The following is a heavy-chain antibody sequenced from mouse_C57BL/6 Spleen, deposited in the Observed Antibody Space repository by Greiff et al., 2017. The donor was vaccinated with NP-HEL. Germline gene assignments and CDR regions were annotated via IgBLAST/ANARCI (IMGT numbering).Heavy chain of an antibody. J-gene: IGHJ3*01. Sequence: QVHVKQPGTELVKPGASVKLSCKASGYTFTSYWMHWVKQRPGQGLEWIGNINPSNGGTNYNEKFKSKATLTVDKSSSTAYMQLSSLTSEDSAVYYCASTTVVGEGWFAYWGQGTLVTVSA. CDR3: ASTTVVGEGWFAY. V-gene: IGHV1-53*01. D-gene: IGHD1-1*01. CDR2: INPSNGGT. CDR1: GYTFTSYW.